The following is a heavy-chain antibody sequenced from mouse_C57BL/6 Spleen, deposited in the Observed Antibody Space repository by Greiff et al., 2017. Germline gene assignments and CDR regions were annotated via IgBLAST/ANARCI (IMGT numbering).Heavy chain of an antibody. CDR2: IYPGDGDT. V-gene: IGHV1-80*01. CDR3: AREDYYGSRRGFAY. CDR1: GYAFSSYW. D-gene: IGHD1-1*01. J-gene: IGHJ3*01. Sequence: VKLQQSGAELVKPGASVKISCKASGYAFSSYWMNWVKQRPGKGLEWIGQIYPGDGDTNYNGKFKGKATLTADKSSSTAYMQLSSLTSEDSAVYFCAREDYYGSRRGFAYWGQGTLVTVSA.